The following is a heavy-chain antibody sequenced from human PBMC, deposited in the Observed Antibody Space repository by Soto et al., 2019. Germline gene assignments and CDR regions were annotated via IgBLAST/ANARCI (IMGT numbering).Heavy chain of an antibody. CDR2: IIPIFGTA. V-gene: IGHV1-69*13. D-gene: IGHD6-25*01. Sequence: ASVKVSCKASGGTFSSYAISWVRQAPGQGLEWMGGIIPIFGTANYAQKFQGRVTITADESTSTAYMELSSLRSEDTAVYYCARDVSHDGYNWFDPWGQGTLVTVSS. CDR1: GGTFSSYA. CDR3: ARDVSHDGYNWFDP. J-gene: IGHJ5*02.